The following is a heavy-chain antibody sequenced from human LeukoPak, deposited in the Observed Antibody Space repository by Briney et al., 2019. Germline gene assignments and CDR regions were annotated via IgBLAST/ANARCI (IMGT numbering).Heavy chain of an antibody. D-gene: IGHD3-9*01. Sequence: ASVKVSCKGSGYSFTSYWIGWVRQMPGKGLEWIAIIYPGDSDTRYSPSFQGQVTLPADKSISTAYLQWSSLKASDTAMYYCARHNGRAYYDILTGYYPPYYYYYYMDVWGKGTTVTVSS. V-gene: IGHV5-51*01. CDR3: ARHNGRAYYDILTGYYPPYYYYYYMDV. CDR2: IYPGDSDT. J-gene: IGHJ6*03. CDR1: GYSFTSYW.